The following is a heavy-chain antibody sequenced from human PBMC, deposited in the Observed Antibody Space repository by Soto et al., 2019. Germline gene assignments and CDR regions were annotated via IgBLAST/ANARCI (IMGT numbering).Heavy chain of an antibody. Sequence: ASVKVSCKASGFTFTSSAVQWVRQARGQRLEWIGWIVVGSGNTNYAQQFQERVTITRDMSTSTAYMELSSLRSEDTAVYYCAAMSSGLRGQFDYWGQGTLVTVSS. J-gene: IGHJ4*02. D-gene: IGHD3-22*01. CDR2: IVVGSGNT. V-gene: IGHV1-58*01. CDR1: GFTFTSSA. CDR3: AAMSSGLRGQFDY.